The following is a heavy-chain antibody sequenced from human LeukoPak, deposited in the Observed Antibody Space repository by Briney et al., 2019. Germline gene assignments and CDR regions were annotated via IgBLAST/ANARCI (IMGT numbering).Heavy chain of an antibody. D-gene: IGHD3-10*01. J-gene: IGHJ3*02. CDR3: ANGYYYGSGSYYKEAFDI. CDR2: ISYDGSNK. CDR1: GFTFSTYS. Sequence: PGGSLRLSCAASGFTFSTYSMFWVRQAPGKGLEWVVVISYDGSNKYYADSVKGRFTISRDNSKNTLYLQMNSLRAEDTAVYYCANGYYYGSGSYYKEAFDIWGQGTMVTVSS. V-gene: IGHV3-30*18.